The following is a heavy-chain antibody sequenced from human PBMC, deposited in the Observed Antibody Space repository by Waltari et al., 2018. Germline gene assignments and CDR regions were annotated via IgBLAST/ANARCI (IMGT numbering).Heavy chain of an antibody. J-gene: IGHJ4*02. Sequence: QVQLVQSGAEVKKPGASVKVSCKASGYTLTGYYMHWVRQAPGQGIEWMGWSNPNSGGKNYAQKFQGRVTVTRDTSISTAYMELSRLRSDDTAVYYCARVPYSSSSDYWGQGTLVTVSS. D-gene: IGHD6-13*01. CDR3: ARVPYSSSSDY. CDR1: GYTLTGYY. V-gene: IGHV1-2*02. CDR2: SNPNSGGK.